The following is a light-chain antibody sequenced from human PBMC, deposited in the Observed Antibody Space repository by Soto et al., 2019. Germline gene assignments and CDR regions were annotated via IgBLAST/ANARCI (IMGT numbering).Light chain of an antibody. CDR1: SSDVGGYNY. Sequence: QSALAQPASVSGSPGQSITLSCTGTSSDVGGYNYVSWYQQNPGKVPKLMIYDVTYRPSGVSNRFSGSKSGNMASLTISGLQAEDEADYYCSSYTSSATLVFGGGTKVTVL. CDR3: SSYTSSATLV. CDR2: DVT. J-gene: IGLJ2*01. V-gene: IGLV2-14*01.